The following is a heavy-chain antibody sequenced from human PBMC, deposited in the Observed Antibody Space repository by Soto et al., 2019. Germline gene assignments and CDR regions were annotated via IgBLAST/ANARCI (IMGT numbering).Heavy chain of an antibody. CDR1: GYTFTGYY. V-gene: IGHV1-46*03. CDR2: IDPSGGSR. J-gene: IGHJ4*02. Sequence: ASVKVSCKASGYTFTGYYMHWVRQAPGQGLEWMGVIDPSGGSRFYAQNFQGRVTMTSDTSTSTMYIELSNLRSEDTAVFYCARVFGTYQDILTGLWGGHFDYWAQGTQGTVSS. D-gene: IGHD3-9*01. CDR3: ARVFGTYQDILTGLWGGHFDY.